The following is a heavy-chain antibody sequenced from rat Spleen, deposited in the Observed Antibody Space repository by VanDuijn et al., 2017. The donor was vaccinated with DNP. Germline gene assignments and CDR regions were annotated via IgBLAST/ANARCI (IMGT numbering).Heavy chain of an antibody. CDR3: TRYAYTYYGYNSDYFDY. D-gene: IGHD1-9*01. Sequence: EVQLVESGGGLVQPGRSLKLSCAASGFTFSDYAMAWVRQAPGKGLEWVASITKTGDGSYYSDSVKGRFSISRDNTKSTLYLQVNSLRSEDTATYYCTRYAYTYYGYNSDYFDYWGQGVMVTVSS. CDR2: ITKTGDGS. CDR1: GFTFSDYA. J-gene: IGHJ2*01. V-gene: IGHV5-17*01.